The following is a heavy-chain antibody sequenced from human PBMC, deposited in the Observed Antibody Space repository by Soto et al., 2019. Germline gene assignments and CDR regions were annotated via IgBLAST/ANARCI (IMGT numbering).Heavy chain of an antibody. CDR3: ARTMITMVRGVSSWFDP. D-gene: IGHD3-10*01. J-gene: IGHJ5*02. V-gene: IGHV4-59*06. CDR2: IYYSGST. CDR1: GGSFRNYY. Sequence: SETLSLTCGVYGGSFRNYYWIWVRQPPGKGLEWIGYIYYSGSTYYNPSLKSRVTISVDTSKNQFSLKLSSVTAADTAVYYCARTMITMVRGVSSWFDPWGQGTLVTVSS.